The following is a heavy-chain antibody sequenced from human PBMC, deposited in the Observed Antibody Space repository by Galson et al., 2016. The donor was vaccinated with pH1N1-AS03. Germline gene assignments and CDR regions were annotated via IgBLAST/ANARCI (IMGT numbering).Heavy chain of an antibody. CDR1: GFTFSSYS. J-gene: IGHJ4*02. CDR2: ISSRSSGI. CDR3: ATNIEQRYTSKWYKFDH. Sequence: SLRLSCAASGFTFSSYSVNWVRQAPGKGLEWVSSISSRSSGIYYADSVKGRFTIFRDNARRSLYLQMNSLRAEDTAVYYCATNIEQRYTSKWYKFDHWGPGTLVTVSS. D-gene: IGHD6-13*01. V-gene: IGHV3-21*01.